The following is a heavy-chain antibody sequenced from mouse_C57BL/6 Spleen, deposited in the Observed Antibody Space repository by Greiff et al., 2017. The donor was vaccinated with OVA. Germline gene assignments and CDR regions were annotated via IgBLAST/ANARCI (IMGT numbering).Heavy chain of an antibody. V-gene: IGHV1-63*01. CDR1: GYTFTNYW. J-gene: IGHJ3*01. CDR2: IYPGGGYT. Sequence: VQLQQSGAELVRPGTSVKMSCKASGYTFTNYWIGWAKQRPGHGLEWIGDIYPGGGYTHYNEKFQGKATLTADKSSSTAYMQFSSLTSEDSAIYYCARGDYYGSSHPFAYWGQGTLVTVSA. D-gene: IGHD1-1*01. CDR3: ARGDYYGSSHPFAY.